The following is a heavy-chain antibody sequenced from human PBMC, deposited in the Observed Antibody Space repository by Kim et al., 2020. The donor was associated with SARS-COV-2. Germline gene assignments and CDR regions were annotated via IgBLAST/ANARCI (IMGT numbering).Heavy chain of an antibody. D-gene: IGHD6-19*01. CDR3: AKSLTSGWFYFED. CDR1: GLTFGSYA. J-gene: IGHJ4*02. Sequence: GGSLRLSCVASGLTFGSYATSWVRQAPGKGLEWVSSISGRGDTTFYADSVKGRFTVSRDNSKNSPFLEMPSLRAEDTAVFYCAKSLTSGWFYFEDWGQG. V-gene: IGHV3-23*01. CDR2: ISGRGDTT.